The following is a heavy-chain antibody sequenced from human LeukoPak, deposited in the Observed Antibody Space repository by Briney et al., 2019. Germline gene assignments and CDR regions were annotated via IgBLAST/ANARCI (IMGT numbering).Heavy chain of an antibody. J-gene: IGHJ4*02. D-gene: IGHD6-19*01. CDR2: ISGGGEST. CDR1: GFTFSSHA. V-gene: IGHV3-23*01. CDR3: AKGKYSSGGVPDY. Sequence: GGSLRLSCAASGFTFSSHAMNWVRQAPGKGLEWVSSISGGGESTYYADSVKGRFTVSRDNSKNTLYLQINSLRGEDTAVYYCAKGKYSSGGVPDYWGQGTLVTVSS.